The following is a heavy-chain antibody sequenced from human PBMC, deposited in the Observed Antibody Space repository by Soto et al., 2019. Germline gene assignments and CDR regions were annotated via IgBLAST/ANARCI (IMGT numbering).Heavy chain of an antibody. Sequence: GGSLRLSCAASGFTFSSYAMHWVRQAPGKGLEWVAVISYDGSNKYYADSVKGRFTISRDNSKNTLYLQMNSLRAEDTAVYYCARDERREQEYYYYYYGMDVWGQGTTVTVSS. CDR3: ARDERREQEYYYYYYGMDV. V-gene: IGHV3-30-3*01. CDR2: ISYDGSNK. CDR1: GFTFSSYA. J-gene: IGHJ6*02. D-gene: IGHD1-26*01.